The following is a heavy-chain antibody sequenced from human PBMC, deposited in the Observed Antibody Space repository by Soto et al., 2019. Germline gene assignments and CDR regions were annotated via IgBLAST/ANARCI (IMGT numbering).Heavy chain of an antibody. CDR1: VLSFSDVA. D-gene: IGHD3-10*01. Sequence: PWGGRVFAGLAAVLSFSDVAMTWVRDGPWRGVGGVASLDGDGGSTYYAESVRGRFSISRDNSQNTLFLQMKRLTVDDTAIYYCAAPRDEYGSGVSWFTYGMDIWGQGTTVTVSS. CDR2: LDGDGGST. J-gene: IGHJ6*02. CDR3: AAPRDEYGSGVSWFTYGMDI. V-gene: IGHV3-23*01.